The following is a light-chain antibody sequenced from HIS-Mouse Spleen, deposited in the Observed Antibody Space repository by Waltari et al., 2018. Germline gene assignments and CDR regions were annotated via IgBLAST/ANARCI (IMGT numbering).Light chain of an antibody. V-gene: IGLV3-10*01. J-gene: IGLJ2*01. CDR2: EDS. Sequence: SYELTQPPSVSVSPGQTARITCSGDALPKKYAYWYQQKSGQAPVLVIYEDSKRPSGIPERFSGSSSGTMATWTSSGAQVGDEADYYCYSTDSSGNHRVFGGGTKLTVL. CDR1: ALPKKY. CDR3: YSTDSSGNHRV.